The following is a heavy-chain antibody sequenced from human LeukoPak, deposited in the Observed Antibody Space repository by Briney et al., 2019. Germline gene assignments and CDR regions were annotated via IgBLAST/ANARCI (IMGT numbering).Heavy chain of an antibody. J-gene: IGHJ5*02. D-gene: IGHD2-15*01. CDR2: GDYSGGT. Sequence: SETLSLTCTVSGDSFSSVTDYWAWIRQPPGKGLEWIASGDYSGGTYYNPSLKSRVTISVDKSKNQFSLKLSSVTAADTAVYYCARQLPCSGGTCSWFDPWGQGTLVTVSS. CDR3: ARQLPCSGGTCSWFDP. CDR1: GDSFSSVTDY. V-gene: IGHV4-39*07.